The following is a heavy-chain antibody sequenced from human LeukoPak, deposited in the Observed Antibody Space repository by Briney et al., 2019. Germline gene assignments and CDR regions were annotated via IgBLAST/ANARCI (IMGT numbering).Heavy chain of an antibody. CDR2: INPNGGST. D-gene: IGHD6-19*01. CDR3: ARAFQWLSLAYAFDI. V-gene: IGHV1-46*01. Sequence: ASVKVSCKASGYTFTNYYMHWVRQAPGQGLEWMGIINPNGGSTNYAQKFQGRVTMTRDTSTSTVYMELSSLRSEDTAVYYCARAFQWLSLAYAFDIWGQGTMVTVSS. J-gene: IGHJ3*02. CDR1: GYTFTNYY.